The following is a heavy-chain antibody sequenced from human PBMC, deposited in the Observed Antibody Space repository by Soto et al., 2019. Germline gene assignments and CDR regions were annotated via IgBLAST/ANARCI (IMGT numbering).Heavy chain of an antibody. J-gene: IGHJ4*02. CDR3: ARGPSGDKVDS. Sequence: QVQLQESGPGLVKPSQTLSLTCTVSGGSISTVDYWWSWIRQSPDMGLEWIGHIYDGGRTYNNPSLESRVTMSVDTSKSQLSLTWSSVSAADTAVYYCARGPSGDKVDSWGQGTLVTVSS. D-gene: IGHD7-27*01. V-gene: IGHV4-30-4*01. CDR1: GGSISTVDYW. CDR2: IYDGGRT.